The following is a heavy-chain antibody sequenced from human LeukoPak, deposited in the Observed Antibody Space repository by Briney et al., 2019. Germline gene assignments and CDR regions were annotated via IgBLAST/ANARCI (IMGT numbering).Heavy chain of an antibody. CDR3: ARLAELDY. D-gene: IGHD3-3*02. J-gene: IGHJ4*02. V-gene: IGHV1-18*01. CDR2: VNGNDGYT. CDR1: GYSFTSHG. Sequence: GASVKVSCKASGYSFTSHGISWVRQAPGQGLEWMGWVNGNDGYTIYARQFQGKVTMTRDTSTTTVYMELMSLRFDDTAVYYCARLAELDYWGQGTLVTVSS.